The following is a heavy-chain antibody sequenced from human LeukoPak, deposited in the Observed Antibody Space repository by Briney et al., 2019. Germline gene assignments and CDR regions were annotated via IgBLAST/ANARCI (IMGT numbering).Heavy chain of an antibody. CDR3: ARGLDYLDV. CDR2: IYQTGSA. V-gene: IGHV4-39*01. Sequence: PSETLSLTCTVSGGSITGISYYWNWLRQPPGKELEWIGRIYQTGSADYKPSLKSRVTLPVDTTNNQFSLRLSSVTAADTAVYYCARGLDYLDVWGKGVTVSVSS. J-gene: IGHJ6*03. D-gene: IGHD3/OR15-3a*01. CDR1: GGSITGISYY.